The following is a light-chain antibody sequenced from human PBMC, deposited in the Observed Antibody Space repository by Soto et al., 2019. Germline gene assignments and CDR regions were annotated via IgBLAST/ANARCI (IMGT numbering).Light chain of an antibody. Sequence: DIQMTQSPSTLSASVGDRVTITCRASQSISSWLAWYQQKPGKAPKLLIYQASSLETGVPSRFSGSVSGTEFTLSISSLQPDDFATYFFQQYNSFPWTFGQGTTVEIK. J-gene: IGKJ1*01. CDR3: QQYNSFPWT. CDR2: QAS. V-gene: IGKV1-5*03. CDR1: QSISSW.